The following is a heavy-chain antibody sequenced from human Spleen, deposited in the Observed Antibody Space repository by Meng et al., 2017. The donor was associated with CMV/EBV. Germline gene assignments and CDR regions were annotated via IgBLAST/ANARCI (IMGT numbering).Heavy chain of an antibody. CDR2: ISGSGGST. J-gene: IGHJ5*02. Sequence: SSYAMRWVRQAPVKGLEWVSAISGSGGSTYYADSVKGRFTISRDNSKNTLYLQMNSLRAEDTAVYYCAKRTPLSTIFGVVKRGWFDPWGQGTLVTVSS. D-gene: IGHD3-3*01. CDR1: SSYA. V-gene: IGHV3-23*01. CDR3: AKRTPLSTIFGVVKRGWFDP.